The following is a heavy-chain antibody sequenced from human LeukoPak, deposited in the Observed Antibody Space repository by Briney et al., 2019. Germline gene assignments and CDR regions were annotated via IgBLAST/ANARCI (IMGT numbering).Heavy chain of an antibody. CDR3: ARVEWFGELSPFDI. V-gene: IGHV4-4*02. J-gene: IGHJ3*02. CDR2: IYHSGST. Sequence: PSETLSLTCAVSGGSISSSNWWSWVRQPPGKGLEWIGEIYHSGSTNYSPSLKSRVTISVDTSKNQFSLKLSSVTAADTAVYYCARVEWFGELSPFDIWGQGTMVTVSS. D-gene: IGHD3-10*01. CDR1: GGSISSSNW.